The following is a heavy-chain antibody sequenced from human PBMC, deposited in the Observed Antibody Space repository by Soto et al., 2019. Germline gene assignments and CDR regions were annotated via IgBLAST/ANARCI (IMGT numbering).Heavy chain of an antibody. CDR1: GFTLRRFA. Sequence: GSLRLSCAASGFTLRRFAMSWVRQAPGAGLEWVSAISGSGDTTFYADSVQGRFTISRDDSKNMLYLQMNSLRAEDTAVYYCAQFLGSCSGGYCYSQYFDHCVQATLVPVSS. V-gene: IGHV3-23*01. CDR3: AQFLGSCSGGYCYSQYFDH. J-gene: IGHJ4*02. CDR2: ISGSGDTT. D-gene: IGHD2-15*01.